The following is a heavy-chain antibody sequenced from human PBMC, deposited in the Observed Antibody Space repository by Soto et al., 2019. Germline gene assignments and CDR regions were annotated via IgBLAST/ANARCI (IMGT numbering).Heavy chain of an antibody. CDR3: AREHLGGGYSYGAPIQSYYYYGMDV. J-gene: IGHJ6*02. D-gene: IGHD5-18*01. V-gene: IGHV4-31*03. Sequence: SETLSLTCTVSGGSISSGGYYWSWIRQHPGKGLEWIGYICYSGSTYYNPSLKSRVTISVDTSKNQFSLKLSSVTAADTAVYYCAREHLGGGYSYGAPIQSYYYYGMDVWGQGTTVTVSS. CDR1: GGSISSGGYY. CDR2: ICYSGST.